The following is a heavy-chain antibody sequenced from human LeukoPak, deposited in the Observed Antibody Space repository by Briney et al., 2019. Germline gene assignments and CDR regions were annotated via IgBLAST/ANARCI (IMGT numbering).Heavy chain of an antibody. CDR3: ARHLRSGKLLAYYFDY. Sequence: PSETLSLTCAVSGYSISSGYYWGWIRQPPGKGLEWIGSIYHSGSTYYNPSLKSRVTISVDTSKNQFSLKLSSVTAADTAVYYCARHLRSGKLLAYYFDYWGQGTLVTVSS. V-gene: IGHV4-38-2*01. CDR2: IYHSGST. CDR1: GYSISSGYY. J-gene: IGHJ4*02. D-gene: IGHD1-26*01.